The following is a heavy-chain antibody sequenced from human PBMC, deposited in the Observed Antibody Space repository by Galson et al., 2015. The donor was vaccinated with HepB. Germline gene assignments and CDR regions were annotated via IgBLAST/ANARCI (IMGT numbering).Heavy chain of an antibody. CDR1: GGSISSGYW. Sequence: LSLTCAVSGGSISSGYWWTWVRQSPEKGLEWIGEIFRTGNTNYNPSLKNRVTISIDKSKNQFSLELNSVTAADTAVYYCAFNYGMGSWLYWGQGTLVTVSS. V-gene: IGHV4-4*02. CDR2: IFRTGNT. CDR3: AFNYGMGSWLY. D-gene: IGHD3-10*01. J-gene: IGHJ4*02.